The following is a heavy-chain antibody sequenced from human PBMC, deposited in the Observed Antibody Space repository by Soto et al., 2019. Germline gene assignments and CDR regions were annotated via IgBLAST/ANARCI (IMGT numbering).Heavy chain of an antibody. CDR3: AREGSSSWKGLNWFDP. Sequence: EVQLVESGGGLVQPGGSLRLSCAASGFTFSSYSMNWVRQAPGKGLEWVSYISSSSSTIYYADSVKGRFTISRDNAKNSLYLQMNSLSAETTAVYYCAREGSSSWKGLNWFDPWGQGTLVTVSS. CDR2: ISSSSSTI. J-gene: IGHJ5*02. V-gene: IGHV3-48*01. CDR1: GFTFSSYS. D-gene: IGHD6-13*01.